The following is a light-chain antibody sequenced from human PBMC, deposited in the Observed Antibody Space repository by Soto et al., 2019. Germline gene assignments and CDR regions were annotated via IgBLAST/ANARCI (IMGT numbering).Light chain of an antibody. V-gene: IGLV2-23*01. CDR1: SSDVGSYNL. J-gene: IGLJ2*01. CDR2: EGS. CDR3: CSYAGSSTYVV. Sequence: QSALTQPASVSGSPGQSITISCTGTSSDVGSYNLVSWYQQHPGKAPKLMIYEGSKRPSGVSNRFSGSKSGNTASLTISGRQAEDEADYCCCSYAGSSTYVVFGGGTKLTVL.